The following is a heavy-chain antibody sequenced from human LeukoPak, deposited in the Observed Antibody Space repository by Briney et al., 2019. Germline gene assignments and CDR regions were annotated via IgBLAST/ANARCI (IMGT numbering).Heavy chain of an antibody. CDR1: GFTFSSYG. J-gene: IGHJ5*02. Sequence: GGSLRLSCAASGFTFSSYGMHWVRQAPGKGLEWVAFIRYDGSNKYYADSVKGRFTISRDNSKNTLYLQMNSLRAEDTAVYYCAKVAADDSSGYQPWFDAWGQGTLVTVSS. V-gene: IGHV3-30*02. D-gene: IGHD3-22*01. CDR2: IRYDGSNK. CDR3: AKVAADDSSGYQPWFDA.